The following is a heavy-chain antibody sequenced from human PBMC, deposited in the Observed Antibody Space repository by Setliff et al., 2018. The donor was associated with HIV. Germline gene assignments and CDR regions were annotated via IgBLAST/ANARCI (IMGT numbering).Heavy chain of an antibody. J-gene: IGHJ4*02. CDR2: IYYSGST. CDR1: GGSISSTSYY. V-gene: IGHV4-61*05. CDR3: ARAAAGNTGPFDL. Sequence: ETLSLTCTVSGGSISSTSYYWSWIRQPPGKGLEWIGNIYYSGSTNYNPSLKSRVTMSVDTSKNQFSLKLTSVTASDTAVYYCARAAAGNTGPFDLWGQGSPVTVSS. D-gene: IGHD4-17*01.